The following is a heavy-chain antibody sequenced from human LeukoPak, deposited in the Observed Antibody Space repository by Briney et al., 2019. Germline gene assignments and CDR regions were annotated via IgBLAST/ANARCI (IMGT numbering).Heavy chain of an antibody. CDR3: ATGVVTEDNWFDP. Sequence: PGGSLRLSCAASGFTFSSYWMSWVRQAPGKGLEWVANIKQDGSEKYYVDSVKGRFTISRDNAKNSLYLQMNSLRAEDTAVYYCATGVVTEDNWFDPWGQGTLVTVSS. CDR1: GFTFSSYW. J-gene: IGHJ5*02. D-gene: IGHD3-3*01. V-gene: IGHV3-7*01. CDR2: IKQDGSEK.